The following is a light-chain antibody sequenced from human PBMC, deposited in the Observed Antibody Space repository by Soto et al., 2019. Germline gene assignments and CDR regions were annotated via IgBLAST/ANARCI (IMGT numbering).Light chain of an antibody. J-gene: IGKJ1*01. CDR3: QQRSNWPWT. Sequence: EIVLTPSPATLSLSPRERATLSCRASQSVSSYLAWYQQKPGQAPRLLIYDASNRATGIPARFSGSGSGTDFTLIISSLEPEDFAVYYCQQRSNWPWTFGQGTKVDIK. CDR1: QSVSSY. V-gene: IGKV3-11*01. CDR2: DAS.